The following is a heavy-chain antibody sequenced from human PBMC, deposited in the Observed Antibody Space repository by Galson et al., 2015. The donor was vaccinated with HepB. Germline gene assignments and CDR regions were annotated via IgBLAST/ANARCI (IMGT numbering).Heavy chain of an antibody. J-gene: IGHJ3*02. Sequence: SLRLSCAASGFTFSSYWMSWVRQAPGKGLEWVANIKQDGSEKYYVDSVKGRFTISRDNAKNSLYLQMNSLRAEDTAVYYCARSSYYYDSSGYYFLAFDIWGQGTMVTVSS. CDR3: ARSSYYYDSSGYYFLAFDI. CDR1: GFTFSSYW. CDR2: IKQDGSEK. D-gene: IGHD3-22*01. V-gene: IGHV3-7*03.